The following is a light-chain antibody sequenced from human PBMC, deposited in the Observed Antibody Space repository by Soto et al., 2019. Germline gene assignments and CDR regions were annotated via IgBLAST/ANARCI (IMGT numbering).Light chain of an antibody. CDR1: QDITKY. Sequence: DIQMTQSLSSLSASVGDSVTITCQASQDITKYLNWYQQRPGKPPKLLIYDASYLETGVPSRFSGSGSGTTYTVTISSLQPEDIATYYCQQYHDLPPTFGQGTRLEIK. CDR2: DAS. V-gene: IGKV1-33*01. J-gene: IGKJ5*01. CDR3: QQYHDLPPT.